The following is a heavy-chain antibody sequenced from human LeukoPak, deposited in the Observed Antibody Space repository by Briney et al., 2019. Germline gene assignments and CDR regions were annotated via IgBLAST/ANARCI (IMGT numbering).Heavy chain of an antibody. Sequence: GGSLRLSCAASGLTFSSHAMHWVRQAPGKGLEWVAVISQDGSDRHYTDSVKGRFTVSRDNSRNTLCLQMNSLRAEDTAVYYCAKSKESYYYGMDVWGQGTTVTVSS. V-gene: IGHV3-30-3*01. CDR1: GLTFSSHA. CDR3: AKSKESYYYGMDV. J-gene: IGHJ6*02. CDR2: ISQDGSDR.